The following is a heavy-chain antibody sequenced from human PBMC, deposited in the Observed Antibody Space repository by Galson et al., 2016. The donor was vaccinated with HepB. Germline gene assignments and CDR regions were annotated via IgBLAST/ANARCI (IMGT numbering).Heavy chain of an antibody. CDR1: GFTFSGSG. J-gene: IGHJ4*02. CDR3: TRLGCSGGSCYGDY. D-gene: IGHD2-15*01. Sequence: SLRLSCAASGFTFSGSGVYWARQASGKGLEWVGRIRSKANTYATAYGASVIGRFTISRDDSKNTAYLQMNSLKTEDTAVYYCTRLGCSGGSCYGDYWGQGTLVTVSS. V-gene: IGHV3-73*01. CDR2: IRSKANTYAT.